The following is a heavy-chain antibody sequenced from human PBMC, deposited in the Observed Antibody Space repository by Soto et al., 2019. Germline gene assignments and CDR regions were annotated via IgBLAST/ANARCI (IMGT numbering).Heavy chain of an antibody. CDR1: GFTFSSYA. D-gene: IGHD3-10*01. J-gene: IGHJ6*02. CDR2: ISGSGGST. CDR3: AKDLDGCYGSGSYYYYYYGMDV. V-gene: IGHV3-23*01. Sequence: GGSLRLSCAASGFTFSSYAMSWVRQAPGKGLEWVSAISGSGGSTYYADSVKGRFTISRESSKNTLYLQMNSLRDEDTAVYYCAKDLDGCYGSGSYYYYYYGMDVWGQGTTVTVSS.